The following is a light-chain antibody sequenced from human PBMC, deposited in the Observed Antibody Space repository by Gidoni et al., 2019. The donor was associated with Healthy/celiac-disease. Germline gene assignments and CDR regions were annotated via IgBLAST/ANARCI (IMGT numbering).Light chain of an antibody. Sequence: EIVLTQSPGTLSLSPGERATLSCRASQSVSSSYLAWYKQKPGQAPRLLIYGASSRATGIPDRFSGSGSGTDFTLTISRLEPEDFAVYYCQQYGSSPRTFGQXPKVEIK. CDR3: QQYGSSPRT. J-gene: IGKJ1*01. CDR1: QSVSSSY. V-gene: IGKV3-20*01. CDR2: GAS.